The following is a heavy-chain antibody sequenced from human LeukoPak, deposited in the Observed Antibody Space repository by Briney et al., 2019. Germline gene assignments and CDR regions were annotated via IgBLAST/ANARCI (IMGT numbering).Heavy chain of an antibody. J-gene: IGHJ6*02. V-gene: IGHV1-18*01. CDR3: AREYYYDSSGPDTDYYYYGMGV. CDR1: GYTFTSYG. D-gene: IGHD3-22*01. Sequence: ASVKVSCKASGYTFTSYGISWVRQAPGQGLEWMGWISAYNGNTNYAQKLQGRVTMTTDTSTSTAYMELRSLRSDDTAVYYCAREYYYDSSGPDTDYYYYGMGVWGQGTTVTVSS. CDR2: ISAYNGNT.